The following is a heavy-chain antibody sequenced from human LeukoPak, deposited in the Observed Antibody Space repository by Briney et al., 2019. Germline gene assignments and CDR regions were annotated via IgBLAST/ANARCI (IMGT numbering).Heavy chain of an antibody. J-gene: IGHJ4*02. CDR1: GYTFTSYY. Sequence: ASVKVSCKASGYTFTSYYIQWVRQAPGQGLEWMGIIHPSGGSTSYAQKFQGRVTMTRDTFTSTVYMELSSLRSEDTAVYYCARWLAAAGSFDYWGQGTLVTVSS. CDR3: ARWLAAAGSFDY. D-gene: IGHD6-13*01. V-gene: IGHV1-46*01. CDR2: IHPSGGST.